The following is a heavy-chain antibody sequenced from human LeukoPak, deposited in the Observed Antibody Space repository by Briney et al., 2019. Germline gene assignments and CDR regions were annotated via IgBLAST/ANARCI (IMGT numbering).Heavy chain of an antibody. CDR3: ARVKTDYDSTLGWFDP. Sequence: GASVKVSCKASGYTVTGYYIHWVRQAPGQGLEWMGWINPNSGGTNYAQKFQGRVTMTRDTSISIAYMELSRLRSDDTAVYYCARVKTDYDSTLGWFDPWGQGTLVTVSS. V-gene: IGHV1-2*02. D-gene: IGHD3-22*01. CDR2: INPNSGGT. CDR1: GYTVTGYY. J-gene: IGHJ5*02.